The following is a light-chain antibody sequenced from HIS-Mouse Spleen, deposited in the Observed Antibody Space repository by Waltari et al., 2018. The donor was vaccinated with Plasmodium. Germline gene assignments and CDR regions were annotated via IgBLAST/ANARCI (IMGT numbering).Light chain of an antibody. Sequence: SYELTQPHPVSVSPGQTPRITGTGDALPKKDANWYQQKSGQGPVLVIYEDSKQPSGIPERFSGSSSGTMATLTISGAQVEDEADYYCYSTDSSGNHRVFGGGTKLTVL. CDR1: ALPKKD. V-gene: IGLV3-10*01. J-gene: IGLJ3*02. CDR3: YSTDSSGNHRV. CDR2: EDS.